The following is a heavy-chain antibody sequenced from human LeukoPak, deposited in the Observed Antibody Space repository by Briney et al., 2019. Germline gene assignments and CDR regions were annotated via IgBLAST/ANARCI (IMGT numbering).Heavy chain of an antibody. CDR2: IYYSGST. D-gene: IGHD2-2*01. CDR3: ATCSSTTDAFDI. V-gene: IGHV4-31*03. Sequence: SQKLSLNCTVSGGSISSGGYYWSWIRQHPGKGLEWIGYIYYSGSTYYNPSLKSRVTISVDTSKNQFSLKLSSVTAADTAVYYCATCSSTTDAFDIWGQGTMVTVSS. J-gene: IGHJ3*02. CDR1: GGSISSGGYY.